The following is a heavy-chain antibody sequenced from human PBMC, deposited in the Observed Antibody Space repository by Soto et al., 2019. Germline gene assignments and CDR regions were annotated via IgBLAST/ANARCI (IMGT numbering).Heavy chain of an antibody. D-gene: IGHD2-15*01. CDR1: GFTFSSYG. CDR2: ISYDGSNK. V-gene: IGHV3-30*18. CDR3: AKDRNIVVVVAPLHY. Sequence: QVQLVESGGGVVQPGRSLRLSCAASGFTFSSYGMHWVRQAPGKGLEWVAVISYDGSNKYYADSVKGRFTISRDNSKNTLYLQMNSLRAADTAVYYCAKDRNIVVVVAPLHYCGQGTLVTVSS. J-gene: IGHJ4*02.